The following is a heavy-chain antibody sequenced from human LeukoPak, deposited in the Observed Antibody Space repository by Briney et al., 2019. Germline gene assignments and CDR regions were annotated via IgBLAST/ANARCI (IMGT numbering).Heavy chain of an antibody. CDR2: ISSSSSYI. J-gene: IGHJ5*02. Sequence: GGSLRLSCAASGFTFSSYSMNWARQAPGKGLEWVSSISSSSSYIYYADSVKGRFTISRDNAKNSLYLQMNSLRAEDTAVYYCARVGTVVTPFPNWFDPWGQGTLVTVSS. CDR1: GFTFSSYS. CDR3: ARVGTVVTPFPNWFDP. V-gene: IGHV3-21*01. D-gene: IGHD4-23*01.